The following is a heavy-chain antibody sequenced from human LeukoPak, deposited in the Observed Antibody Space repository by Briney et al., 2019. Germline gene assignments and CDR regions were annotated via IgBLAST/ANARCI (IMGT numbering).Heavy chain of an antibody. CDR3: AKMTYSHDSRGYYYVAFQD. Sequence: GGSLRLSCAASGFTFSSYSMNWVRQAPGKGLEWVSSISSSSSYIYYADSVKGRFTISRDNARNSVYLQMNSLRVEDTAVYYCAKMTYSHDSRGYYYVAFQDWGQGTLVTVSA. V-gene: IGHV3-21*01. D-gene: IGHD3-22*01. CDR1: GFTFSSYS. J-gene: IGHJ1*01. CDR2: ISSSSSYI.